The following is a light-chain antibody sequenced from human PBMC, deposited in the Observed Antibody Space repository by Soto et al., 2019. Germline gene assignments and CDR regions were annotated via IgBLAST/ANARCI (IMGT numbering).Light chain of an antibody. CDR2: TNS. CDR1: SSNIGAGYD. V-gene: IGLV1-40*01. CDR3: QSYDSRLSGFV. J-gene: IGLJ1*01. Sequence: QSVLTQPPSVSGAPGQRVTISCTGSSSNIGAGYDVHWYQQLPGTAPKLLVYTNSNRPSGVPDRFSGSKSGTSASLAITGLKAVDEADYYFQSYDSRLSGFVFGTGTKLTVL.